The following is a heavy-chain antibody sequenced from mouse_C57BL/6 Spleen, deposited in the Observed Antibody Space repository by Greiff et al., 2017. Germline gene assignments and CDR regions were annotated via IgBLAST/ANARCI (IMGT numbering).Heavy chain of an antibody. D-gene: IGHD1-1*01. J-gene: IGHJ2*01. CDR3: ALGTLLFDY. CDR1: GYTFTSYW. V-gene: IGHV1-69*01. CDR2: LDPSDSYT. Sequence: QVQLKQPGAELVMPGASVKLSCKASGYTFTSYWMHWVKQRPGQGLEWIGELDPSDSYTNYNQKFKGKSTLTVDKSSSTAYMQLSSLTSEDSAVYYCALGTLLFDYWGQGTTLTVSS.